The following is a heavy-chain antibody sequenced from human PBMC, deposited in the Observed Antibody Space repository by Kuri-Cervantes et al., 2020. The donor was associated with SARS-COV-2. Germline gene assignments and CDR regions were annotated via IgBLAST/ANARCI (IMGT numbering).Heavy chain of an antibody. CDR2: FDPEDGET. J-gene: IGHJ6*03. Sequence: ASVKVSCKASGYTFTSYGISWVRQAPGKGLEWMGGFDPEDGETIYAQKFQGRVTMTEDTSTDTAYMELSSLRSEDTAVYYCARAFWGLKMYYYYYYMDVWGKGTTVTVSS. V-gene: IGHV1-24*01. CDR3: ARAFWGLKMYYYYYYMDV. CDR1: GYTFTSYG. D-gene: IGHD7-27*01.